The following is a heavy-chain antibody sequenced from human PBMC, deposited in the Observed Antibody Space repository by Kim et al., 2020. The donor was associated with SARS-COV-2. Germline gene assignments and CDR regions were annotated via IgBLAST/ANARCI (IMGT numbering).Heavy chain of an antibody. Sequence: SETLSLTCSVSGGSISSGGYYWGWIRQSPGKGLEWIGSIYYDGTTYYNPSFGSRVRMSADTSKNHFSLKLTSVTAADTAMYYCARDRFYSETSQGEFDDWGQGTPVTVSS. CDR1: GGSISSGGYY. V-gene: IGHV4-39*07. CDR2: IYYDGTT. J-gene: IGHJ4*02. D-gene: IGHD3-16*01. CDR3: ARDRFYSETSQGEFDD.